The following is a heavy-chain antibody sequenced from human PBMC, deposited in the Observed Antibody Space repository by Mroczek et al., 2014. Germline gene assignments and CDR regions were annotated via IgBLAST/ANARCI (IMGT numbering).Heavy chain of an antibody. D-gene: IGHD3-3*01. CDR2: LTGSGGDT. CDR1: GFTFRSYP. V-gene: IGHV3-23*04. J-gene: IGHJ4*02. CDR3: AIFGRQLIQGSFDC. Sequence: VQLVQVWGRGLGAGLGESLRLSCVASGFTFRSYPMQWVRQAPGKGLEWVAALTGSGGDTYYADSVKGRFTISRDNSKNTLYLQIDTLRAEDTALYFCAIFGRQLIQGSFDCWGQGTQVTVSS.